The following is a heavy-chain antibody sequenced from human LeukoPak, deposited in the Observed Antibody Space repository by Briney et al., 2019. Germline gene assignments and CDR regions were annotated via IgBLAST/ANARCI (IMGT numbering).Heavy chain of an antibody. Sequence: GESLKISCKGSGYSFSNYWIGWVRQMPGKGLEWMGIIYPGDSDTRYSPSFQGQVTISADKSISTAYLQWSSLKASDTAMYYCARDGEGDGYNSVSAFDIWGQGTMVTVSS. CDR1: GYSFSNYW. CDR3: ARDGEGDGYNSVSAFDI. J-gene: IGHJ3*02. D-gene: IGHD5-24*01. V-gene: IGHV5-51*01. CDR2: IYPGDSDT.